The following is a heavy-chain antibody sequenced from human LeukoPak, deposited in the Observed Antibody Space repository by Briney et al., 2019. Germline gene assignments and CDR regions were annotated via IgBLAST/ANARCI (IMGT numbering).Heavy chain of an antibody. J-gene: IGHJ6*03. CDR2: IYNGGII. V-gene: IGHV4-4*07. CDR3: ARPYYYYMDV. CDR1: GDSISRYY. Sequence: PSETLSLTCTASGDSISRYYWSWIRQPAGKGLEWIGRIYNGGIITYNPSLKSRVTMSIDTSNNQFSLRLRFVTAADTAVYYCARPYYYYMDVWGKGTTVTVSS.